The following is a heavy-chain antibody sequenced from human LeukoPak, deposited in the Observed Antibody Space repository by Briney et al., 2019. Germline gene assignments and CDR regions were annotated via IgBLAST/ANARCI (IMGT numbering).Heavy chain of an antibody. Sequence: GGSLRLSCAASGFTFSSYSMNWVRQAPGKGLEWVSSISSSSSYIYYADSVKGRFTISRDNAKNSLYLQMNSLRAEDTALYYCAKFRTSSGPRDFDSWGQGTLVTVSS. CDR3: AKFRTSSGPRDFDS. V-gene: IGHV3-21*04. D-gene: IGHD1-1*01. CDR2: ISSSSSYI. CDR1: GFTFSSYS. J-gene: IGHJ4*02.